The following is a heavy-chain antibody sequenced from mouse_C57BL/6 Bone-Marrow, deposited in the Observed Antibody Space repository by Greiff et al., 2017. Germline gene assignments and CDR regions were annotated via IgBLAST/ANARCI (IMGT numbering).Heavy chain of an antibody. CDR1: GYTFTSYW. CDR3: ARSTGDYFYY. CDR2: IYPSDSET. V-gene: IGHV1-61*01. D-gene: IGHD4-1*02. Sequence: QVQLQQPGAELVRPGSSVKLSCKASGYTFTSYWMDWVKQRPGQGLEWIGNIYPSDSETHYNQKFKEKATLTVDKSSSTAYMQISSLTSEDSAVYYCARSTGDYFYYWGKGTTLTVSS. J-gene: IGHJ2*01.